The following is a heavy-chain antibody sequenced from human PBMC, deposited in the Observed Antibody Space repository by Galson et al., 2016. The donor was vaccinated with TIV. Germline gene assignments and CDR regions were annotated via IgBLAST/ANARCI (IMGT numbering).Heavy chain of an antibody. CDR1: GGTFNIYA. CDR3: ARPSSSCRGCSYYYYMDV. J-gene: IGHJ6*03. CDR2: ILPIFGAA. Sequence: SVKVSCKASGGTFNIYAIGWVRQAPGQGLEWMGGILPIFGAATYAQKFQGRVTITADESTNTAYMELSSLKSDDTAMYYCARPSSSCRGCSYYYYMDVWGKGTTVTVSS. D-gene: IGHD6-19*01. V-gene: IGHV1-69*13.